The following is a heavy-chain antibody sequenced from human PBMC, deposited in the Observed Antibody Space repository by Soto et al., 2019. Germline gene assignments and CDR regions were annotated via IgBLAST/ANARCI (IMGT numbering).Heavy chain of an antibody. Sequence: QVQLVQSGAEVKKPGASVKVSCKASGYTFTSYGISWVRQAPGQGLEWMGWISAYNGNTNYAQKLQGRVTMTTDTATSTANKDLRRRSSAETAVMDCAGDAVAAGEGYYFDYWGQGTLVTVP. V-gene: IGHV1-18*01. CDR2: ISAYNGNT. D-gene: IGHD6-13*01. J-gene: IGHJ4*02. CDR3: AGDAVAAGEGYYFDY. CDR1: GYTFTSYG.